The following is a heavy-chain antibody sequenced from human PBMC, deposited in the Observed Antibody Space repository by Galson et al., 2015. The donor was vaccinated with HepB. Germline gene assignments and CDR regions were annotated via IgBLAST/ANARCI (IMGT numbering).Heavy chain of an antibody. D-gene: IGHD3-22*01. CDR1: GFTLSYHR. CDR2: IKQDGNEK. J-gene: IGHJ4*02. V-gene: IGHV3-7*03. CDR3: ARISSHYDSGTYHYNFDY. Sequence: SLRLSCAASGFTLSYHRMGWVRQAPGKGLEWVANIKQDGNEKYYVDSVKGRFTISRDNAKNSLFLQMNSLRTEDTAVYYCARISSHYDSGTYHYNFDYWGQGTLVTVSS.